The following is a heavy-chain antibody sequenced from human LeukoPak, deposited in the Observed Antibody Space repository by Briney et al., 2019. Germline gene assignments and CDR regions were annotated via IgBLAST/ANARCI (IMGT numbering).Heavy chain of an antibody. D-gene: IGHD1-1*01. V-gene: IGHV4-4*02. CDR3: ARVNINNWHSCDY. CDR1: GGSISSNNW. J-gene: IGHJ4*02. CDR2: TYHSGSP. Sequence: SETLSHTCAVSGGSISSNNWWGWVRQPPGKGLEWIGETYHSGSPNYNPSLKSRVTISVDKSRNHFSLNLSSVTAADTAVYYCARVNINNWHSCDYWGQGTLVTVSS.